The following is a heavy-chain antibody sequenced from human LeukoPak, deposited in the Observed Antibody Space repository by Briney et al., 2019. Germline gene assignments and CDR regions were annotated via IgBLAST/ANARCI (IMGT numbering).Heavy chain of an antibody. D-gene: IGHD3-22*01. CDR2: INPSGGST. CDR3: ARGLASWLLDC. J-gene: IGHJ4*02. V-gene: IGHV1-46*01. Sequence: ASVKVSCTASVSTFTSYYIHWVRQAPGQGLEWMGIINPSGGSTNYAQKLQGRVTMTRDTSTSTVYMEVSSLRSEDTAVYYCARGLASWLLDCWGQGTLVTVSS. CDR1: VSTFTSYY.